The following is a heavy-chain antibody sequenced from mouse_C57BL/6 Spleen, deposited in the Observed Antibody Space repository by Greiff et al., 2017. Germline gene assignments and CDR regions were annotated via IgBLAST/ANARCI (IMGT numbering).Heavy chain of an antibody. J-gene: IGHJ3*01. CDR2: IDPSDSYT. CDR1: GYTFTSYW. Sequence: QVQLQQPGAELVRPGTSVKLSCKASGYTFTSYWMHWVKQRPGQGLEWIGVIDPSDSYTNYNQKFKGKATLTVDTSSSTAYMQLSSLTSEDSAVYYCARPDDYDVEFAYWGQGTLVTVSA. D-gene: IGHD2-4*01. CDR3: ARPDDYDVEFAY. V-gene: IGHV1-59*01.